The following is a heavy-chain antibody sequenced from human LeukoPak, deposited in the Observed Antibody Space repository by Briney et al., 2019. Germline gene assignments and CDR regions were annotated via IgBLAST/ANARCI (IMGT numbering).Heavy chain of an antibody. J-gene: IGHJ5*02. CDR1: GFTFSSYS. CDR3: ARVGFGSSYFDP. V-gene: IGHV3-21*01. CDR2: ISSSSSYI. Sequence: GGSLRLSCAASGFTFSSYSMNWVRQAPGKGLEWVSSISSSSSYIYCADSVKGRFIISRDNAKNSLYLQMNSLRAEDTAVYYCARVGFGSSYFDPWGQGTLVTVSS. D-gene: IGHD1-26*01.